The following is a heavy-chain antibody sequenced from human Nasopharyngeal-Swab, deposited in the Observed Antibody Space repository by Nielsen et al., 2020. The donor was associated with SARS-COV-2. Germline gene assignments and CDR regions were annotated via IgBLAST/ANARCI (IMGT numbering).Heavy chain of an antibody. CDR1: GSTFSSYW. J-gene: IGHJ6*02. CDR2: IKQDGSEK. Sequence: GGSLRLSCAASGSTFSSYWMSWVRQAPGKGLEWVANIKQDGSEKYYVDSVKGRFTISRDNAKNSLYLQMNSLRAEDTAVYYCARDSFSRVGAAGSSHYYYYGMDVWGQGTTVTVSS. V-gene: IGHV3-7*01. D-gene: IGHD6-13*01. CDR3: ARDSFSRVGAAGSSHYYYYGMDV.